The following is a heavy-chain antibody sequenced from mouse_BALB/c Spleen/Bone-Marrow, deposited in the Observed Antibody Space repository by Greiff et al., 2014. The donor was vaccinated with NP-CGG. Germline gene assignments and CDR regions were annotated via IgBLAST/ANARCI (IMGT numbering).Heavy chain of an antibody. J-gene: IGHJ4*01. CDR2: IIPSSGYT. V-gene: IGHV1-4*01. CDR3: TIRYYAMDY. CDR1: GYTFTRYT. Sequence: QVQLQQSXAELARPGASVKMSCQASGYTFTRYTMHWEKQRPGQGLEWIGYIIPSSGYTNYNQKFKDKATLTADKSSSTAYMQLSSLTAEYSAVYYCTIRYYAMDYWGQGTSVTVSS.